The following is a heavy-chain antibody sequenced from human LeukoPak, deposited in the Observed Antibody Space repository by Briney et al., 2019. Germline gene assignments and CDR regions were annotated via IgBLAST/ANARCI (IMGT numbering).Heavy chain of an antibody. D-gene: IGHD6-19*01. CDR1: GGTFSIYA. Sequence: SVKVSCKASGGTFSIYAISWVRQAPGQGLEWMGRIIPILGIANYAQKFQGRVTITADKSTSTAYMELSSLRSEDTAVYYCAHLEAVAGTFIDYWGQGTLVTVSS. CDR2: IIPILGIA. CDR3: AHLEAVAGTFIDY. V-gene: IGHV1-69*04. J-gene: IGHJ4*02.